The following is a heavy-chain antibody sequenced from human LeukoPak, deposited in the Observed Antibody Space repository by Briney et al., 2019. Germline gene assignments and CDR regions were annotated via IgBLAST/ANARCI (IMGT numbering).Heavy chain of an antibody. CDR2: ISSGTNYI. V-gene: IGHV3-21*01. Sequence: RGSLRLSCAASGFTFDNYNMNWVRQAPGKGLEWVSSISSGTNYIFEADSVKGRFTVTKDTALNSLSLQMNSLRADDTAVYYCARSAGGNYFDYWDQGTLVTVSS. CDR3: ARSAGGNYFDY. J-gene: IGHJ4*02. CDR1: GFTFDNYN. D-gene: IGHD2-8*02.